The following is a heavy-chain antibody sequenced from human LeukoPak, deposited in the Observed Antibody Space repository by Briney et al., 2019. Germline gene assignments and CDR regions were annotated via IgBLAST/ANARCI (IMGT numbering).Heavy chain of an antibody. J-gene: IGHJ4*02. V-gene: IGHV3-23*01. CDR1: GFTFSSYA. Sequence: GGSLRLSCAASGFTFSSYAMSWVRQAPGKGLEWVSAISGSGGSTYYADSVKGRFTTSRDNSKNTLYLQMNSLRAEDTAVYYCAKGKYYYDSSGYYQIDYWGQGTLVTVSS. CDR2: ISGSGGST. D-gene: IGHD3-22*01. CDR3: AKGKYYYDSSGYYQIDY.